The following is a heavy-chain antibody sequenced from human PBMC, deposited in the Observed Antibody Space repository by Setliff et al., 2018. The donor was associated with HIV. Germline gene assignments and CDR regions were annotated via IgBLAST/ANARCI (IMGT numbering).Heavy chain of an antibody. CDR2: INPYSGGT. V-gene: IGHV1-2*02. J-gene: IGHJ1*01. CDR1: GYTFTDYY. Sequence: GASVKVSCKASGYTFTDYYMHWVRQAPRQGLEWMGWINPYSGGTNFAQKFQGRVTLTRDRSITTVYMELNSLRSDDTAVYYCARDSESVDVVVVATHFQHWGQGTQVTVSS. CDR3: ARDSESVDVVVVATHFQH. D-gene: IGHD2-15*01.